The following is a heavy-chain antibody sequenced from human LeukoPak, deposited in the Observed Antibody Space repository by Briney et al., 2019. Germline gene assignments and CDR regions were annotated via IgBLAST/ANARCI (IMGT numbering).Heavy chain of an antibody. J-gene: IGHJ4*02. CDR3: ARDNPHSNSPYYFDY. D-gene: IGHD4-11*01. CDR1: GGSISSYY. Sequence: SETLSLTCTVSGGSISSYYWSWIRQPPGKGLEWIGYIYYSGSTNYNPSLKSRVTISVDTSKNQFSLKLSSVTAADTAVYYCARDNPHSNSPYYFDYWGQGTLVTVSS. V-gene: IGHV4-59*01. CDR2: IYYSGST.